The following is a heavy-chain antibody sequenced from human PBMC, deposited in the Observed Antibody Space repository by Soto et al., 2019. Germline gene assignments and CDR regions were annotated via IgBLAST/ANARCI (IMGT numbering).Heavy chain of an antibody. Sequence: GGSLRLSCAASGFTFSSYAMHWVRQAPGKGLEWVAVISYDGSNKYYADSVKGRFTISRDNSKNTLYLQMNSLRAEDTAVYYCARDLTPDIVVVPAPGGMDVWGQGTTVTVSS. J-gene: IGHJ6*02. V-gene: IGHV3-30-3*01. CDR3: ARDLTPDIVVVPAPGGMDV. CDR1: GFTFSSYA. D-gene: IGHD2-2*01. CDR2: ISYDGSNK.